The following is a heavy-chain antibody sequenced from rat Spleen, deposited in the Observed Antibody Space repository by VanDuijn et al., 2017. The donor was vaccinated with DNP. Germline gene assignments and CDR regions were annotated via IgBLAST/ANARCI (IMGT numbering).Heavy chain of an antibody. D-gene: IGHD4-4*01. Sequence: EVQLVESGGNLVQVGRSLELSCAASGFTFSDYYMAWVRQTPKTGLEWVATISYDGTSTYYRDSVKGRFTISRDNAKSTLYLQMDSLRSDDTATYYCAKDGAIRGSATMDAWGQGTSVTVSS. CDR2: ISYDGTST. CDR1: GFTFSDYY. V-gene: IGHV5-7*01. CDR3: AKDGAIRGSATMDA. J-gene: IGHJ4*01.